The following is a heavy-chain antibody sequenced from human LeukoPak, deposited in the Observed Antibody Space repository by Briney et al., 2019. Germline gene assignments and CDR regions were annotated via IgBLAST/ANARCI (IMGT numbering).Heavy chain of an antibody. J-gene: IGHJ4*02. V-gene: IGHV3-53*04. CDR1: GFTFSSYS. CDR3: ARAVAGSFDY. Sequence: GGSLRLSCAASGFTFSSYSMNWVRQAPGKGLEWVSVIYSGGSTYYADSVKGRFTISRHNSKNTLYLQMNSLRAEDTAVYYCARAVAGSFDYWGQGTLVTVSS. D-gene: IGHD6-19*01. CDR2: IYSGGST.